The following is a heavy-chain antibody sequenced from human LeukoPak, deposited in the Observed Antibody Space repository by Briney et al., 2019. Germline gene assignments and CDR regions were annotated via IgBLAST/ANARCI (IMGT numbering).Heavy chain of an antibody. V-gene: IGHV3-64*01. D-gene: IGHD5-18*01. CDR2: ISSNGGST. CDR1: GFTFSSYA. J-gene: IGHJ4*02. CDR3: AREARGYHYTYFDY. Sequence: GGSLRLSCAASGFTFSSYAMHWVRQAPGKGLEYVSAISSNGGSTYYANSVKGRFTISRDNSKNTLYLQMGSLRAEDMAVYYCAREARGYHYTYFDYWGQGSLVTVSS.